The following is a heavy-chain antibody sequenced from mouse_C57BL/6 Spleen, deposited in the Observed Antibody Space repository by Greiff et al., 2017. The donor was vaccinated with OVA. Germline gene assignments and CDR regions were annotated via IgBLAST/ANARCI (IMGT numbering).Heavy chain of an antibody. V-gene: IGHV1-82*01. CDR1: GYAFSSSW. D-gene: IGHD1-1*01. CDR3: ARNYGSTSGNYFDY. J-gene: IGHJ2*01. CDR2: IYPGDGDT. Sequence: QVQLKQSGPELVKPGASVKISCKASGYAFSSSWMNWVKQRPGKGLEWIGRIYPGDGDTNYNGKFKGKATLTADKSSSTAYMQLSSLTSEDSAVYFCARNYGSTSGNYFDYWGQGTTLTVSS.